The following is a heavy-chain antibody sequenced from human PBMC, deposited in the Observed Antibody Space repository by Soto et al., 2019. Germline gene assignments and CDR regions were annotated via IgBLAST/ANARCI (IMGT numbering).Heavy chain of an antibody. Sequence: ASVQVSCTASGFTFTSSAVQWVRQARGQRLEWIGWIVVGSGNTNYAQKFQERVTITRDMSTSTAYMELSSLRSEDTAVYYCAAEEGELDGSQGDFDSWGQGTMVTVSS. J-gene: IGHJ3*02. D-gene: IGHD1-26*01. V-gene: IGHV1-58*01. CDR2: IVVGSGNT. CDR3: AAEEGELDGSQGDFDS. CDR1: GFTFTSSA.